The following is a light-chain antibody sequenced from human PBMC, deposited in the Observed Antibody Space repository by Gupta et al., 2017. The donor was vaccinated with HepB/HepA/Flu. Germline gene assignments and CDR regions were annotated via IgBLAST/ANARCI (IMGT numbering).Light chain of an antibody. Sequence: EIVMTQSPATLSLSPGGRATLSCRASQSVSSNLAWYQQKPGQAPTRLIYGASTRGTAITARFSGSGAWREVSLTISRRLAEDFAVYYCQQYYNWAPWTFGQGTKVEIK. CDR2: GAS. V-gene: IGKV3-15*01. J-gene: IGKJ1*01. CDR3: QQYYNWAPWT. CDR1: QSVSSN.